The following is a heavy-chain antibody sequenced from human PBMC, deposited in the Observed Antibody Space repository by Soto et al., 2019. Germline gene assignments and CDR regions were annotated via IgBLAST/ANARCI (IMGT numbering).Heavy chain of an antibody. D-gene: IGHD1-26*01. Sequence: ASVKVSCKASGYTFTAYYMHWVRQAPGQGLEWMGWINPNSGGTNYAQKFQDWVTMTRDTSISTAYMELNSLRSDDTAVYYCARDSRDSGSYSDYWGQGTLVTVSS. J-gene: IGHJ4*02. CDR1: GYTFTAYY. V-gene: IGHV1-2*04. CDR3: ARDSRDSGSYSDY. CDR2: INPNSGGT.